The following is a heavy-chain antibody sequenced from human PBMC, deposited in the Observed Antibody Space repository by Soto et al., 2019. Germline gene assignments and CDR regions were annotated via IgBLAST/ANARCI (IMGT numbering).Heavy chain of an antibody. Sequence: EVQLLESGGGLVQPGGSLRLSCAASGFAFRNYGMSWVRQAPGKGLEWVSGISGSAGSTYYTDSVEGRFTISRDNDKGALDVQVNRLRAEDTAVYDCATIGEYGRSSWFSEEDWGPGTLVTVSS. CDR1: GFAFRNYG. V-gene: IGHV3-23*01. D-gene: IGHD6-6*01. CDR2: ISGSAGST. CDR3: ATIGEYGRSSWFSEED. J-gene: IGHJ4*02.